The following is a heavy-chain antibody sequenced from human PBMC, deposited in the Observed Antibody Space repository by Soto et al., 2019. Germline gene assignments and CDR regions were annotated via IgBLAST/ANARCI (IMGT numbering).Heavy chain of an antibody. D-gene: IGHD6-19*01. CDR2: ILNSGST. Sequence: PSETLSLTCTVSGGSINTGNYYWSWIRQPPGEGLEWIGYILNSGSTYYNPSLKSRVTMSVDTSKNQFSLKMSSVTAADTAVYYCAAPEAARSSGWYFGLDYWSQGTLVTVSS. V-gene: IGHV4-30-4*01. CDR3: AAPEAARSSGWYFGLDY. CDR1: GGSINTGNYY. J-gene: IGHJ4*02.